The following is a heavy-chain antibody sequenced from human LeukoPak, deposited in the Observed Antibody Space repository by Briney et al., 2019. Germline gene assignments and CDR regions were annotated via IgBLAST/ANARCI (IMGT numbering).Heavy chain of an antibody. Sequence: GRSLRLSCAASGFTFDDYAMHWVRQAPGKGLEWVSGISWNSGSIGYADSVKGRFTISRDNAKNSLYLQMNSLRAEDTALYYCAKGGGSSGYYPYFDYWAREPWSPSPQ. V-gene: IGHV3-9*01. CDR3: AKGGGSSGYYPYFDY. J-gene: IGHJ4*02. D-gene: IGHD3-22*01. CDR2: ISWNSGSI. CDR1: GFTFDDYA.